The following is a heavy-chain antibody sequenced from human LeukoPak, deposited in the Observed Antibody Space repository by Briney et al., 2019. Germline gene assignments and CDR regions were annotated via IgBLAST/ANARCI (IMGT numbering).Heavy chain of an antibody. CDR3: ARARMVDDTRFMDY. D-gene: IGHD4/OR15-4a*01. J-gene: IGHJ4*02. CDR2: IYPGDSDT. Sequence: GESLKISXKASGYSFTSYWIGWVRQMPGKGREWMGIIYPGDSDTRYSPSFQGQVTISADKSISTAYLQWSSLKASDTAMYYCARARMVDDTRFMDYWGQGTLVTVSS. CDR1: GYSFTSYW. V-gene: IGHV5-51*01.